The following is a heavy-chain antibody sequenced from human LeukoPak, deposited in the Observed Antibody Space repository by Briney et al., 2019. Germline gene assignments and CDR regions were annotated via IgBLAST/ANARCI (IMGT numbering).Heavy chain of an antibody. Sequence: PSQTLSLTCTVSGGSINTYYWGWIRQSAGKGPEWIGYIYSSGTTNYNPSLKSRVTMSIDTSENQFSLKLSSVTAADTALYYCARHGSGWSFDYWGRGALVTVSS. CDR1: GGSINTYY. J-gene: IGHJ4*02. V-gene: IGHV4-59*08. CDR2: IYSSGTT. D-gene: IGHD6-19*01. CDR3: ARHGSGWSFDY.